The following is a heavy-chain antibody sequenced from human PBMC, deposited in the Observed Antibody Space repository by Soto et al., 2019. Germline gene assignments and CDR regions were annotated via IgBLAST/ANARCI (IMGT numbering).Heavy chain of an antibody. CDR1: GFTFSSYG. D-gene: IGHD1-1*01. CDR2: TSGSGGSS. J-gene: IGHJ4*02. Sequence: GALRLSCAASGFTFSSYGMSWVRQALGKGLEWVSSTSGSGGSSYYADSVKGRFTISRDNSKNTVYLQMNSLRAEDTAVYYCAQTSGRIGKSTGFFDYWGQGARVTVSS. V-gene: IGHV3-23*01. CDR3: AQTSGRIGKSTGFFDY.